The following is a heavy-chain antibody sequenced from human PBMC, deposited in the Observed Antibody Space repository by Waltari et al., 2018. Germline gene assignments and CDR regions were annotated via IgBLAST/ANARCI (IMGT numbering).Heavy chain of an antibody. CDR3: ARVIAVTGTGGMDV. CDR1: GVSLRSRVYY. J-gene: IGHJ6*02. V-gene: IGHV4-30-4*01. Sequence: QVQLQESGPGLVKPSQTLSLTCTVSGVSLRSRVYYWRWIHQPPGKGLEWVGYIYYSANTYYNPSLKGRVTISVDTSKNQFSLRLTSVTAADTAVYYCARVIAVTGTGGMDVWGQGTTVTVSS. CDR2: IYYSANT. D-gene: IGHD6-19*01.